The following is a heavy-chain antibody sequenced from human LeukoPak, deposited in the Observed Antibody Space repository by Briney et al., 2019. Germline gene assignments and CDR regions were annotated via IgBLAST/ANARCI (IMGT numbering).Heavy chain of an antibody. Sequence: GGSLRLSCAASGFTFSTYSMNWVRQAPGKGLEWVSSLSSSSTYVYYAGSVKGRFTISRDNAKNSLYLQMNSLRAEDTAVYYCARVRCSGGGCFYNFDYWGQGTLVTVSS. CDR2: LSSSSTYV. CDR3: ARVRCSGGGCFYNFDY. V-gene: IGHV3-21*01. J-gene: IGHJ4*02. D-gene: IGHD2-15*01. CDR1: GFTFSTYS.